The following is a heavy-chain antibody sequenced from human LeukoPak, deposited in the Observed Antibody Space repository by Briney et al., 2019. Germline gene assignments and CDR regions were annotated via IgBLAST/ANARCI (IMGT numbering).Heavy chain of an antibody. CDR2: IYSDGQT. CDR1: GFSVSDKS. D-gene: IGHD5-18*01. V-gene: IGHV3-53*01. CDR3: ARDTAGFDY. J-gene: IGHJ4*02. Sequence: GGSLRLSCAVSGFSVSDKSLSWVRQAPGKGLEWVSLIYSDGQTFYSESVKGRFAISRDTSKNTLFLQMNSLRVEDTAMYYCARDTAGFDYCGQGTLVTVSS.